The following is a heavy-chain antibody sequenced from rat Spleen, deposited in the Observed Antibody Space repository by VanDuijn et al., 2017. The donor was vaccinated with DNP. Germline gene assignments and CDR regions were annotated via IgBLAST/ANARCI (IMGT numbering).Heavy chain of an antibody. Sequence: EMQLQESGPGLVKPSQSLSLTCSVTGFSITSNYWAWIRKLPGNKMEWIGYINYSGSTGYNPSLKSRISITRDTSKNQFFLHVISVTPEDTATYYCARMHYGCDKWGQGVMVTVSS. CDR1: GFSITSNY. CDR2: INYSGST. D-gene: IGHD1-11*01. V-gene: IGHV3-1*01. J-gene: IGHJ2*01. CDR3: ARMHYGCDK.